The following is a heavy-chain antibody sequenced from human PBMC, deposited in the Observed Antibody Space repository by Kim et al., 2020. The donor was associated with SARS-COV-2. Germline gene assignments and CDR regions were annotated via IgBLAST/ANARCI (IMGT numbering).Heavy chain of an antibody. Sequence: SVKVSCKASGGIFSSSSISWVRQAPGQGLEWLGGIIIPLSGTPNYAQNFQGRLTITADESSSTVYMDLSSLTSDDTAVYYCTRVPAGLGLSGDSDYWGRGTLVTVSS. CDR2: IIIPLSGTP. CDR1: GGIFSSSS. D-gene: IGHD4-17*01. CDR3: TRVPAGLGLSGDSDY. V-gene: IGHV1-69*13. J-gene: IGHJ4*02.